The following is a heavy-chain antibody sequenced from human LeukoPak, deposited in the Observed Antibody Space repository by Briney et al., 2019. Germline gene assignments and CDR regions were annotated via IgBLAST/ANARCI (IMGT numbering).Heavy chain of an antibody. D-gene: IGHD5-18*01. CDR3: AREGGYSYGLDY. J-gene: IGHJ4*02. CDR2: ISSSGSTI. CDR1: GFTFSSYE. Sequence: GGSLRLSCAASGFTFSSYEMHWVRQAPGKGLEWVSYISSSGSTIYYADSVKGRFTISRDNAKNSLYLQMNSLRAEDTAVYYCAREGGYSYGLDYWGQGTLVTVSS. V-gene: IGHV3-48*03.